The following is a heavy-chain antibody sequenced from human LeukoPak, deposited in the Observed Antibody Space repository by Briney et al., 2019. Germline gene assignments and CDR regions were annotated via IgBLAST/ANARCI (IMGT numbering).Heavy chain of an antibody. V-gene: IGHV3-7*01. J-gene: IGHJ3*02. CDR2: INQGGSEK. D-gene: IGHD3-3*01. Sequence: GGSLRLSCAASGFTFSSYWLSWVRQAPGKGLEWVANINQGGSEKFYVDSVKGRFTISRGNANNSLYLQMNSLRAEDTAVYYCARNYDFWSGYSEKGAFDIWGQGTMVTVSS. CDR3: ARNYDFWSGYSEKGAFDI. CDR1: GFTFSSYW.